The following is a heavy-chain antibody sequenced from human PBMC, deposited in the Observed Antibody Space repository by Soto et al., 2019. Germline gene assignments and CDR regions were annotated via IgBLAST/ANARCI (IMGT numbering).Heavy chain of an antibody. D-gene: IGHD4-17*01. V-gene: IGHV3-30-3*01. Sequence: GGSLRLSCAASGFTFSSYAMHWVRQAPGKGLEWVAVISYDGSNKYYADSVKGRFTISRDNSKNTLYLQMNSPRAEDTAVYYCARVWTGVSTEPYYFDYWGQGTLVTVSS. CDR1: GFTFSSYA. CDR2: ISYDGSNK. J-gene: IGHJ4*02. CDR3: ARVWTGVSTEPYYFDY.